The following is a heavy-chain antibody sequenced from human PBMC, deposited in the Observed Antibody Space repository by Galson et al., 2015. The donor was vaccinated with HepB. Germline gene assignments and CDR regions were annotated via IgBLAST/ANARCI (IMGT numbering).Heavy chain of an antibody. Sequence: SLRLSCAASGFTFSSYWMSWVRQAPGKGPEWVANIKQDGSEKYYVDSVKGRFTISRDNAKNSLYLQMNSLRAEDTAVYYCASLIVGAIRFDYWGQGTLVTVSS. D-gene: IGHD1-26*01. J-gene: IGHJ4*02. V-gene: IGHV3-7*03. CDR1: GFTFSSYW. CDR2: IKQDGSEK. CDR3: ASLIVGAIRFDY.